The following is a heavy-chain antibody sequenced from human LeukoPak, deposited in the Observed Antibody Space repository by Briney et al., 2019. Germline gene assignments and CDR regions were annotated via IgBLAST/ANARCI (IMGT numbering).Heavy chain of an antibody. CDR1: GFTFSSYN. D-gene: IGHD6-13*01. CDR3: AIIAAAGSFDY. V-gene: IGHV3-48*04. CDR2: ISSSSSPI. J-gene: IGHJ4*02. Sequence: PGGSLRLSCAASGFTFSSYNVDWVRQAPGKGLEWVAYISSSSSPIYYADSVKGRFTISRDNANNSVFLQMNSLRAEDTAVYYCAIIAAAGSFDYWGQGTLVTVSS.